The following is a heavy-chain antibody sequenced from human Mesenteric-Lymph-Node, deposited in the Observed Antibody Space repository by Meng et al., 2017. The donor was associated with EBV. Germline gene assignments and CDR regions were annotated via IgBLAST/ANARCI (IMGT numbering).Heavy chain of an antibody. CDR1: GYSFSSYG. V-gene: IGHV1-18*01. CDR2: ISACNGNI. CDR3: ATDTGRVINNLFDP. Sequence: QVQLVQSGAEVKKPGASVKVSCKASGYSFSSYGISWVRQAPGQGLEWMGWISACNGNINYAQKFQGRVTMTTDTSTSTAYMELRSLRSDDTAVYYCATDTGRVINNLFDPWGQGTLVTVSS. D-gene: IGHD3-22*01. J-gene: IGHJ5*02.